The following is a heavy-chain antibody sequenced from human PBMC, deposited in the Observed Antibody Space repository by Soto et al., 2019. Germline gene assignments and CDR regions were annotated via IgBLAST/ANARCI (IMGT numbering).Heavy chain of an antibody. CDR3: ARKTDGSGTHPRAFYFDL. J-gene: IGHJ4*02. D-gene: IGHD3-10*01. Sequence: QVQLVQSGAEVKKPGASVKVSCEASGYTFTAYYIHWVRQAPGQGLEWMGWINPNSGGTNNAQKFQGRVTMTRDTSISTAYMELSSLRYDDTAVYYYARKTDGSGTHPRAFYFDLWGQGTLVTLSS. CDR1: GYTFTAYY. V-gene: IGHV1-2*02. CDR2: INPNSGGT.